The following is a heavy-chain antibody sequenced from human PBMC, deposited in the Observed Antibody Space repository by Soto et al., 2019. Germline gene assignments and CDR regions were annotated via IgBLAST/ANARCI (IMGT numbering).Heavy chain of an antibody. CDR3: ARGWFGPDV. CDR1: GFTLSGRS. D-gene: IGHD3-10*01. J-gene: IGHJ6*04. Sequence: EVQLVESGGGLVQPGGSLRLSCAASGFTLSGRSMHWVRQAPGKGLVWVSGIDNAGTDSTYADSVKGRFTSSRDNAKNMLYLQINSLIVEDTAVYYSARGWFGPDVWGKGTTVTVSS. CDR2: IDNAGTDS. V-gene: IGHV3-74*01.